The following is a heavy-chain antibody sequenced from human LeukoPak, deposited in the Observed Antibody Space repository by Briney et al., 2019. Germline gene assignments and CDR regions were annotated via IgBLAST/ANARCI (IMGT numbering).Heavy chain of an antibody. Sequence: GGSLRLSCAASGFTFSSYGMHWVRQAPGKGLEWVAVIWYDGSNKYYADSVKGRFTISRDNSKNTLYLQMNSLRAEDTAVYYCRGSNGYYDDHDYWGQGTLVTVSS. CDR2: IWYDGSNK. J-gene: IGHJ4*02. D-gene: IGHD3-22*01. CDR3: RGSNGYYDDHDY. V-gene: IGHV3-30*02. CDR1: GFTFSSYG.